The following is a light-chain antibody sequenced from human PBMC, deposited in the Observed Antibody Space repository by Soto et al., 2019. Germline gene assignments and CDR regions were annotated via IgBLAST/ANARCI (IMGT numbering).Light chain of an antibody. CDR2: GNS. Sequence: QSVLTQPPSVSGAPGQRVTISCTGSSSNIGAGYDVHWYQQLPGTAPKLLIYGNSNRPSGVPDRFSGSKSGTSASLSITGSEAEDEADYYCHSYDSSLSGWVFGGGTKLTVL. J-gene: IGLJ3*02. CDR3: HSYDSSLSGWV. V-gene: IGLV1-40*01. CDR1: SSNIGAGYD.